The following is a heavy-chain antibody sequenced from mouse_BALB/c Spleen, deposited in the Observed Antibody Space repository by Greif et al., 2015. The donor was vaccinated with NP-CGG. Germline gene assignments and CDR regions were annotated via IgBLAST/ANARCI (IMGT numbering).Heavy chain of an antibody. CDR3: AIYYYGSSYAMTT. D-gene: IGHD1-1*01. V-gene: IGHV1-7*01. Sequence: QVQLQQSGAELAKPGASVKMSCKASGYTFTSYWMHWVKQRPGQGLEWIGYINPSTGYTEYNQKFKDKATLIADKSSSTAYMQLSSLTSEDSAVYYCAIYYYGSSYAMTTGVKEPQSPSPQ. J-gene: IGHJ4*01. CDR2: INPSTGYT. CDR1: GYTFTSYW.